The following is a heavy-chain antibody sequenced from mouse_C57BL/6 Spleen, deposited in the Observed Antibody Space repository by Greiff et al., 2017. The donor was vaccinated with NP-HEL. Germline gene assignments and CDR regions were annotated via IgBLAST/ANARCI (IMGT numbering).Heavy chain of an antibody. CDR1: GYTFTSYW. Sequence: VQLQQPGAELVMPGASVKLSCKASGYTFTSYWMHWVKQRPGQGLEWIGEIDPSDSYTNYNQKFKGKSTLTVDKSSSTAYMQLSSLTSEDSAVYYCARGGGYDGFAYWGQGTLVTVSA. CDR3: ARGGGYDGFAY. J-gene: IGHJ3*01. D-gene: IGHD2-2*01. V-gene: IGHV1-69*01. CDR2: IDPSDSYT.